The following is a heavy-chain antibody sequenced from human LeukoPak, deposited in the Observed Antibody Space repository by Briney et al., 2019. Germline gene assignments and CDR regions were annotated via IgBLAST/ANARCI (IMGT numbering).Heavy chain of an antibody. V-gene: IGHV3-74*01. Sequence: GGSLRLSCAASGFTFSSYWMHWVRQAPGKGLVWVSRINSDGSSTSYADSVKGRFTISRDNAKNTLYLQMNSLRAEDTAVYYCARRAGAYSHPYDYWGQGTLVTVSS. CDR1: GFTFSSYW. J-gene: IGHJ4*02. D-gene: IGHD4/OR15-4a*01. CDR3: ARRAGAYSHPYDY. CDR2: INSDGSST.